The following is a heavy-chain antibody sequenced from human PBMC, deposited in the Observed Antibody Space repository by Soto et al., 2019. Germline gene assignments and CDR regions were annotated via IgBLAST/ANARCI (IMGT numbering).Heavy chain of an antibody. V-gene: IGHV3-30-3*01. CDR1: GFTFSSYA. J-gene: IGHJ4*02. Sequence: GRSLRLSCAASGFTFSSYAMHWVRQAPGKGLEWVAVISYDGSNKYYADSVKGRFTISRDNSKNTLYLQMNSLRAEDTAVYYCARAQEPQITMIVVVITPPGDYWGQGTLVTVSS. CDR2: ISYDGSNK. D-gene: IGHD3-22*01. CDR3: ARAQEPQITMIVVVITPPGDY.